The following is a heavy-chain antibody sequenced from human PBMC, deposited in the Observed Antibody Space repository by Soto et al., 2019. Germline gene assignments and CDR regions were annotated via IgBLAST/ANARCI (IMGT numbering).Heavy chain of an antibody. CDR1: GYTFTGYY. CDR3: ARRATPPTVVTLGFDP. D-gene: IGHD4-17*01. J-gene: IGHJ5*02. Sequence: ASVKVSCKASGYTFTGYYMHWVRQAPGQGLEWMGWINPNSGGTNYAQKFQGRVTMTRDTSIGTAYMELSRLRSDDTAVYYCARRATPPTVVTLGFDPWGQGTLVTVSS. CDR2: INPNSGGT. V-gene: IGHV1-2*02.